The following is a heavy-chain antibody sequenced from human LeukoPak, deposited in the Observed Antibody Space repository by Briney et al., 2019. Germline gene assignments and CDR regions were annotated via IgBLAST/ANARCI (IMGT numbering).Heavy chain of an antibody. CDR3: ARDYTRITMTVVVSVPYL. D-gene: IGHD3-22*01. V-gene: IGHV1-18*01. J-gene: IGHJ5*02. Sequence: ASVKVSCKASGYTFTSYGISWVRQAPGQGLEWTGWISAYNGNTNYAQKLQGRVTMTTDTSTSTAYMELRSLRSDDTAVYYCARDYTRITMTVVVSVPYLWGQGTLVTVSS. CDR2: ISAYNGNT. CDR1: GYTFTSYG.